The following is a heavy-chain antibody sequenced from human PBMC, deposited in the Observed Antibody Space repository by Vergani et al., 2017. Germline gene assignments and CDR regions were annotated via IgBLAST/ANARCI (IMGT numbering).Heavy chain of an antibody. CDR1: GFTFDDYA. V-gene: IGHV3-9*01. J-gene: IGHJ5*02. CDR2: ISWNSGSI. D-gene: IGHD5-18*01. CDR3: AKDISDTAMATGWCDP. Sequence: EVQLVESGGGLVQPGRSLRLSCAASGFTFDDYAMHWVRQAPGKGLEWVSGISWNSGSIGYADSVKGRFTISRDNAKNSLYLQMNSLRAEDTALYYCAKDISDTAMATGWCDPWGQGTLVTVSS.